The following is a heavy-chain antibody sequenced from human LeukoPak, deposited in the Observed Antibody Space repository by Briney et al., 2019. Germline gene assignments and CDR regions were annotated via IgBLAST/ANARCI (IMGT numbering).Heavy chain of an antibody. CDR3: VRGGSSWYELNFDY. CDR1: GFTFSNYW. J-gene: IGHJ4*02. V-gene: IGHV3-7*04. CDR2: IKQDGSEK. D-gene: IGHD6-13*01. Sequence: GGSLRLSCAASGFTFSNYWMTWVRQAPGKGLEWVANIKQDGSEKYYVDSVKGRFTISRDNAKNSPYLQMNSLRAEDTAVYYCVRGGSSWYELNFDYWGQGTLVTVSS.